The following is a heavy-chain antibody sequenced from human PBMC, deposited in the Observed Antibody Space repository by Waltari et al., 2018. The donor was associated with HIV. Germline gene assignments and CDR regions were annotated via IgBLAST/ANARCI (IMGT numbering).Heavy chain of an antibody. CDR2: IYSGGST. J-gene: IGHJ6*02. Sequence: EVQLVESGGGLVQPGGSLRLSCAASGFTVSSNYMSWVRQAPGKGLGWVSVIYSGGSTYYADSVKGRFTISRDKSKNTLYLQMNSLRAEDTAVYYCASIAYCGGDCYPRGMDVWGQGTTVTVSS. CDR3: ASIAYCGGDCYPRGMDV. D-gene: IGHD2-21*02. V-gene: IGHV3-66*01. CDR1: GFTVSSNY.